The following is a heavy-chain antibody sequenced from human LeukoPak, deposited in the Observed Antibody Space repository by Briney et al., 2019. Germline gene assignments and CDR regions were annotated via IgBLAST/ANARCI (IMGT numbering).Heavy chain of an antibody. CDR3: ARSHNYGYYFDY. CDR2: ISYDGSNK. D-gene: IGHD5-18*01. J-gene: IGHJ4*02. V-gene: IGHV3-30-3*01. Sequence: PGGSLRLSCAASGFTFSSYAMHWVRQAPGKGLEWVAVISYDGSNKYYADSVKGRFTISRDNSKNTLFLQMNSLRAEDTALYYCARSHNYGYYFDYWGQGTLVTVSS. CDR1: GFTFSSYA.